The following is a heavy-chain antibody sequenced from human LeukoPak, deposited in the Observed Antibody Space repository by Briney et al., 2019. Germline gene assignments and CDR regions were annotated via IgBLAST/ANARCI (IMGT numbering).Heavy chain of an antibody. D-gene: IGHD6-19*01. CDR3: ARGKVEWLVRRRPYYYYMDV. J-gene: IGHJ6*03. CDR2: IFYTGTT. Sequence: SETLSLTCTVSGDSMSGRYWSWIRQSPEKGLEWIGYIFYTGTTNYNPSLESRVAMSLDTSKNQFSLKLSSVTAADTAVYYCARGKVEWLVRRRPYYYYMDVWGKGTTVTVSS. V-gene: IGHV4-59*11. CDR1: GDSMSGRY.